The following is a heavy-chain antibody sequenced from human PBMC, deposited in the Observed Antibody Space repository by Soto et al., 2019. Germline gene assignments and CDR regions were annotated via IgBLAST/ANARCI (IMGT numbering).Heavy chain of an antibody. J-gene: IGHJ1*01. Sequence: EVQLVESGGVVVQPGGSLRLSCAATGFAFDDYIMHWVRQAPGKGLEWVSLITWDGSSTHYADSVKGRFTISRDNSENSLSLQMNSLRPEDTALYYFANGEGEDASVEYFQHWGQGTLVTVSS. CDR1: GFAFDDYI. CDR2: ITWDGSST. V-gene: IGHV3-43*01. D-gene: IGHD2-21*01. CDR3: ANGEGEDASVEYFQH.